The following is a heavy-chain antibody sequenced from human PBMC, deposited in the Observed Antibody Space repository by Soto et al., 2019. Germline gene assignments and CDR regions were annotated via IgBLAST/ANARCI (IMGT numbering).Heavy chain of an antibody. CDR2: IFYSGST. V-gene: IGHV4-39*01. D-gene: IGHD5-18*01. J-gene: IGHJ6*02. CDR3: TCIFSGGYGYGFYYYGMDV. CDR1: GGSISSSSYY. Sequence: SETLSLTCTVSGGSISSSSYYWGWIRQPPGKGLEWIGSIFYSGSTYYNPSLKSRVTISVDTSKSQFSLKLSSVTAVDTAVYYCTCIFSGGYGYGFYYYGMDVWGQGTTVTVSS.